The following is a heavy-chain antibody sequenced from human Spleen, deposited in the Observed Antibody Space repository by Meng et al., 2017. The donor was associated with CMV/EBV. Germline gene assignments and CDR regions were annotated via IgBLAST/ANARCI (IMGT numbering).Heavy chain of an antibody. V-gene: IGHV4-39*07. Sequence: SETLSLTCTVSGDSVTNDKYYWGWIRQPPGKGLVWIGAVYHSGSSYYNPSLQSRVTLSIDTSKSQFSLRLTSVTVADTAVYYCARQTFYYEIRGSRIDFWGLGTLVTVS. CDR2: VYHSGSS. CDR1: GDSVTNDKYY. J-gene: IGHJ4*02. D-gene: IGHD3-22*01. CDR3: ARQTFYYEIRGSRIDF.